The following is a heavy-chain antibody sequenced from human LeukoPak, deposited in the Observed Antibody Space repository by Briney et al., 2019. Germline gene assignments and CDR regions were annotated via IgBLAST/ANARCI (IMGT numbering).Heavy chain of an antibody. D-gene: IGHD1-14*01. V-gene: IGHV3-11*04. Sequence: GGSLRLSCAASGFTFSDYYMSWIRQAPGKGLEWVSYISSSGSTIYNADSVKGRFTISRDNAKNSLYLQMNSLRAEDTAVYYCARDTSNQASNWFDPWGQGTLVTVSS. J-gene: IGHJ5*02. CDR3: ARDTSNQASNWFDP. CDR1: GFTFSDYY. CDR2: ISSSGSTI.